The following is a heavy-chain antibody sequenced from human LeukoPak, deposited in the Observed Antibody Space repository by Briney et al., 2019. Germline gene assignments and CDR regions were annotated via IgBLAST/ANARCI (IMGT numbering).Heavy chain of an antibody. V-gene: IGHV1-8*03. Sequence: ASVKVSCKASGYTFTSYDINWVLQATGQGLEWMGWMNPNSGNTGYAQKFQGRVTITRNTSISTAYMELSSLRSEDTAVYYCAREGIAVAGTFGYWGQGTLVTVSS. D-gene: IGHD6-19*01. CDR3: AREGIAVAGTFGY. J-gene: IGHJ4*02. CDR1: GYTFTSYD. CDR2: MNPNSGNT.